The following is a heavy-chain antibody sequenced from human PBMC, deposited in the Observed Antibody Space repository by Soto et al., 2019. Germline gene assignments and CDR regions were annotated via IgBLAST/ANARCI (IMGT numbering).Heavy chain of an antibody. J-gene: IGHJ4*01. D-gene: IGHD3-10*01. CDR2: IYSGGST. CDR3: ARGPGGFGEFSLDY. V-gene: IGHV4-30-4*01. Sequence: PSETLSLTCTVSGGSISSGDYYWSWIRQPPGKGLEWIGYIYSGGSTYYNPSLMSRVSVSVDMSKNQFSLKLSSVTAADTAVYYCARGPGGFGEFSLDYWGHGTLVTLSS. CDR1: GGSISSGDYY.